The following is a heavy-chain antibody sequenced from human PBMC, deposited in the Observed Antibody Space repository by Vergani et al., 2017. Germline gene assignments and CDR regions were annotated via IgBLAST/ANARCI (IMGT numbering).Heavy chain of an antibody. J-gene: IGHJ5*02. CDR2: MNPNSGNK. CDR3: ARGRGYDYVWGSYRTRLNWFDP. D-gene: IGHD3-16*02. CDR1: GYTFTSYD. V-gene: IGHV1-8*01. Sequence: QVQLVQSGAEVKKPGASVKVSCKASGYTFTSYDINWVRQATGQGLEWMGWMNPNSGNKGYAQKFQGRVTMTRNTSISTAYMELSSLRSEDTAVYYCARGRGYDYVWGSYRTRLNWFDPWGQGTLVTVSS.